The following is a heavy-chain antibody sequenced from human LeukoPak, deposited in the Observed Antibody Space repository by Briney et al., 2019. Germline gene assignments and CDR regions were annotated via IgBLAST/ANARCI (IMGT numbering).Heavy chain of an antibody. CDR1: GFTFSSYA. D-gene: IGHD1-1*01. V-gene: IGHV3-30*04. Sequence: PGRSLRLSCAASGFTFSSYAMHWVRQAPGKGLEWVAVISYDGSNKYYADSVKGRFTISRDNSKNTLYLQMNSLRGEDTAVYYCARVLGWKRLDVWGKGTTVTISS. CDR2: ISYDGSNK. CDR3: ARVLGWKRLDV. J-gene: IGHJ6*04.